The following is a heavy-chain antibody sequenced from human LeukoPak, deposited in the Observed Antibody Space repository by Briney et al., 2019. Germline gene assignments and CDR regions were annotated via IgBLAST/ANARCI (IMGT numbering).Heavy chain of an antibody. CDR3: ARLRGPTVLTMYFDY. J-gene: IGHJ4*02. CDR2: ISPSSDTM. Sequence: GGSLRLSCAASGSTFSSHGMVWVRQAQGKGLEWVSYISPSSDTMYYANSVKGRFTISRDNAKNSLYLQVSSLGDEDTAVYYCARLRGPTVLTMYFDYWGQGTLVTVSS. V-gene: IGHV3-48*02. CDR1: GSTFSSHG. D-gene: IGHD4-17*01.